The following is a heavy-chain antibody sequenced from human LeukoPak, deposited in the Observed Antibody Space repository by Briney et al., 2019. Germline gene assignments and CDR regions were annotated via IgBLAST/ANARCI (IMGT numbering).Heavy chain of an antibody. CDR3: ARXPATTKTYYYYGMDV. V-gene: IGHV1-2*02. J-gene: IGHJ6*02. CDR2: INPNSGGT. Sequence: ASVKVSCKASGYTFTGYYMHWVRQAPGQGLEWMGWINPNSGGTNYAQKFQGRVTMTRDTSISTAYMELSRLRSDDTAVYYCARXPATTKTYYYYGMDVWGQGTTVTVSS. D-gene: IGHD5-12*01. CDR1: GYTFTGYY.